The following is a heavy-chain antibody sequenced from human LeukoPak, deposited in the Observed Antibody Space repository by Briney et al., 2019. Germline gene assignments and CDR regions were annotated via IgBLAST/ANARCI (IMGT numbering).Heavy chain of an antibody. J-gene: IGHJ6*02. CDR2: INSDGSST. CDR3: ASSRMDGMDV. V-gene: IGHV3-74*01. Sequence: GGSPRLSCAASGFTFSSYWMHWVRQAPGKGLVWVSRINSDGSSTSYADSVKGRFTISRDNAKNTLYLQMNSLRAEDTAMYYCASSRMDGMDVWGQGTTVTVSS. CDR1: GFTFSSYW. D-gene: IGHD1-14*01.